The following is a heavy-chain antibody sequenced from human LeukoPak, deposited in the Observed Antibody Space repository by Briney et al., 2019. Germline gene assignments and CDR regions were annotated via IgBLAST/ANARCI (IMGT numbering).Heavy chain of an antibody. CDR3: ASQGVRVLYFQH. CDR1: GYTFTSYG. V-gene: IGHV1-2*02. Sequence: EASVKVSCKASGYTFTSYGISWVRQAPGQGLEWMGWINPNSGGTNYAQKFQGRVTMTRDTSISTAYMELSRLRSDDTAVYYCASQGVRVLYFQHWGQGTLVTVSS. D-gene: IGHD3-10*01. CDR2: INPNSGGT. J-gene: IGHJ1*01.